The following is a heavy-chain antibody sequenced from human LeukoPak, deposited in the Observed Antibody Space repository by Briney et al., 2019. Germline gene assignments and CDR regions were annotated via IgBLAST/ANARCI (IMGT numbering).Heavy chain of an antibody. Sequence: GGSLRLSCAASGFTFSSYSMNWVRQAPGKGLEWVSSISSSSTYIYYADSVKGRFTISRDNAKNSLYLQMNSLRAEDTAVYYCARDPGLSPLGAFDIWGQGTMVTVSS. CDR1: GFTFSSYS. J-gene: IGHJ3*02. V-gene: IGHV3-21*01. CDR2: ISSSSTYI. CDR3: ARDPGLSPLGAFDI. D-gene: IGHD3-16*02.